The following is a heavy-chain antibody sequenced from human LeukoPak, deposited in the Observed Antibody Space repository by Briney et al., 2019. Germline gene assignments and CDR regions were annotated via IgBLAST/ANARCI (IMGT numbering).Heavy chain of an antibody. J-gene: IGHJ4*02. CDR1: GYTFTSYG. Sequence: ASVKVSCKASGYTFTSYGISWVRQAPGQGLEWMGWISAYNGNTNYAQKLQGRVTMTTDTSTSTAYMELRSLRSDDTAVYYCARDDHYYGSGSYFFWGQGTLVTVSS. D-gene: IGHD3-10*01. CDR2: ISAYNGNT. V-gene: IGHV1-18*01. CDR3: ARDDHYYGSGSYFF.